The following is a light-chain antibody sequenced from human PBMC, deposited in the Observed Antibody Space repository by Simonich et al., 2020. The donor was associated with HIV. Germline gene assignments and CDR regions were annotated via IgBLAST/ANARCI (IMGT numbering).Light chain of an antibody. CDR2: AAS. CDR1: QGNSNS. J-gene: IGKJ1*01. CDR3: QQYYSTPPT. V-gene: IGKV1-NL1*01. Sequence: DIQMTQSPSSLSASVGDRVTITCRASQGNSNSLAWYQQKPGKAPKLLRYAASRLESGVPSRFSGSGSGTDYTLTISSLQPEDFATYYCQQYYSTPPTFGQGTKVEIK.